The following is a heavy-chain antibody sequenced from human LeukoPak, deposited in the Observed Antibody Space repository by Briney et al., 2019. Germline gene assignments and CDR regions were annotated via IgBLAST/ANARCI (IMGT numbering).Heavy chain of an antibody. CDR1: GGSISSYY. V-gene: IGHV4-59*12. D-gene: IGHD3-10*01. J-gene: IGHJ5*02. Sequence: KSSETLSLTCTVSGGSISSYYWSWIRQPPGKGLEWIGYIYYSGSTNYNPSLKSRVTMSVDTSKNQFSLKLSSVTAADTAVYYCARDFTMVRGARGLNWFDPWGQGTLVTVSS. CDR2: IYYSGST. CDR3: ARDFTMVRGARGLNWFDP.